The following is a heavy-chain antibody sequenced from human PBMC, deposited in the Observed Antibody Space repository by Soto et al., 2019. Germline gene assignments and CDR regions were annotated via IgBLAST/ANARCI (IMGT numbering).Heavy chain of an antibody. CDR3: ARANILTGYSDTFDI. V-gene: IGHV4-59*01. D-gene: IGHD3-9*01. Sequence: ETLSLTCSVSGDSINSDYWSWIRQTPGKGLEWIAFLYFGGSASYNPSLKSRVTTSVDTAKNQFSLSLSSVTAADTAVYYCARANILTGYSDTFDIWGQGTMVTVSS. J-gene: IGHJ3*02. CDR1: GDSINSDY. CDR2: LYFGGSA.